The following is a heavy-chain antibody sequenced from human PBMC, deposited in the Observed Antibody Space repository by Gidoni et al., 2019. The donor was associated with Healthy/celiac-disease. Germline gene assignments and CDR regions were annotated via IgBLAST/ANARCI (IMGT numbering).Heavy chain of an antibody. CDR3: ARGARYSSGWYQHYFDY. CDR1: GYTFTSSG. D-gene: IGHD6-19*01. J-gene: IGHJ4*02. Sequence: QVQLVQSGAEVTKPGASVKVSCKASGYTFTSSGISWVRQAPGQGLEWMGWISAYNGNTNYAQKLQGRVTMTTDTSTRTAYMELRSLRSDDTAVYYCARGARYSSGWYQHYFDYWGQGTLVTVSS. CDR2: ISAYNGNT. V-gene: IGHV1-18*01.